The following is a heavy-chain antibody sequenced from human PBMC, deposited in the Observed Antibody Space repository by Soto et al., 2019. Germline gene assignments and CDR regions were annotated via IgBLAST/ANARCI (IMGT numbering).Heavy chain of an antibody. V-gene: IGHV3-48*02. CDR3: ARDGAYNCNYAWFDP. Sequence: EVQLVESGGGLVQPGGSLRLSCAASGFTFSSYSMKWVRQAPGKGLEWVSYISSGGSTIYYADSVKGRFTISRDNAKNSLYLQMNSLRDEDTAVYYCARDGAYNCNYAWFDPWGQGTLVTVSS. CDR1: GFTFSSYS. D-gene: IGHD1-7*01. J-gene: IGHJ5*02. CDR2: ISSGGSTI.